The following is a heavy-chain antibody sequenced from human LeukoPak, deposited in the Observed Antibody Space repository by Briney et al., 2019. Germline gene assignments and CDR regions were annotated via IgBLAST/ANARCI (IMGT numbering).Heavy chain of an antibody. CDR3: AKVDRSAPDY. CDR2: ISGSGGST. CDR1: GLTFSNYA. Sequence: GGSLRLSCAASGLTFSNYAMSRVRQAPGKGLEWVSTISGSGGSTYYADSVKGRFTISRDKSKNTLYLQMNSLRAEDTAVYYCAKVDRSAPDYWGQGTLVTVSS. D-gene: IGHD6-6*01. V-gene: IGHV3-23*01. J-gene: IGHJ4*02.